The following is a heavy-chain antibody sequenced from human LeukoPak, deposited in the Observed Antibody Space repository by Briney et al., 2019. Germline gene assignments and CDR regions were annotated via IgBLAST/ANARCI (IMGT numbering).Heavy chain of an antibody. CDR3: ARMYSASRGDAFDI. Sequence: SETLSLTCAVYGGSFSGYYWSWIRQPPGKGLEWIGEINHSGSTNYNPSLKSRVTISVDTSKNQFSLKLSSVTAADTAVYYCARMYSASRGDAFDIWGQGTMVTVSS. CDR1: GGSFSGYY. CDR2: INHSGST. V-gene: IGHV4-34*01. D-gene: IGHD1-26*01. J-gene: IGHJ3*02.